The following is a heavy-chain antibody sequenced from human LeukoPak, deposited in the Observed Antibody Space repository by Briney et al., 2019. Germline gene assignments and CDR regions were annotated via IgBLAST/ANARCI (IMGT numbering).Heavy chain of an antibody. CDR3: ARTGIAAAGKSFDY. J-gene: IGHJ4*02. CDR1: GFTFSSYS. Sequence: PGGSLRLSCAASGFTFSSYSMNWVRQAPGRGLEWVSYISSSSSTIYYADSVKGRFTISRDNAKNSLYLQMNSLRAEDTAVYYCARTGIAAAGKSFDYWGQGTLVTVSS. CDR2: ISSSSSTI. D-gene: IGHD6-13*01. V-gene: IGHV3-48*01.